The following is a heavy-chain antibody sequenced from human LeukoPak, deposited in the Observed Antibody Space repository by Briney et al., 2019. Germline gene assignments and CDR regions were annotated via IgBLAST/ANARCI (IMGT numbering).Heavy chain of an antibody. CDR2: INFSGRI. V-gene: IGHV4-59*01. J-gene: IGHJ4*02. D-gene: IGHD6-19*01. CDR1: GGSINNDY. Sequence: SETLSLTCSVSGGSINNDYWSWIRQPPGKGLEWIGYINFSGRINYNPSLKSRVTISGDTSKNQFSLRLSSMTAADTAVYYCARGAGWYEYWGQGTLVTVSS. CDR3: ARGAGWYEY.